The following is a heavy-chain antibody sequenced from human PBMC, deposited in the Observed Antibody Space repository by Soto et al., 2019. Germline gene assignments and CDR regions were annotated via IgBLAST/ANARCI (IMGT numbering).Heavy chain of an antibody. J-gene: IGHJ6*03. CDR1: GGSISSGGYY. CDR2: IYYSGST. V-gene: IGHV4-61*08. Sequence: TSETLSLTCTVSGGSISSGGYYWSWIRQHPGKGLEWIGYIYYSGSTNYNPSLKSRVTISVDTSKNQFSLKLSSVTAADTAVYYCAREAGGYDSYMDVWGKGTTVTVSS. D-gene: IGHD5-12*01. CDR3: AREAGGYDSYMDV.